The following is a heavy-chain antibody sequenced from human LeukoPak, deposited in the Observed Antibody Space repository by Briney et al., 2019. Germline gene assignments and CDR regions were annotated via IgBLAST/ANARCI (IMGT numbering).Heavy chain of an antibody. D-gene: IGHD6-13*01. J-gene: IGHJ4*02. Sequence: GGSLRLSCVVSGLIFSSYAMSWVRQAPGKGLEWVSVTSVGGTSTSYADSVKGRFTISRDRSKDTLYLQMDSLGAEDTAIYYCARFVTESGTRSFDCWGQGTLVTVSP. CDR3: ARFVTESGTRSFDC. V-gene: IGHV3-23*01. CDR2: TSVGGTST. CDR1: GLIFSSYA.